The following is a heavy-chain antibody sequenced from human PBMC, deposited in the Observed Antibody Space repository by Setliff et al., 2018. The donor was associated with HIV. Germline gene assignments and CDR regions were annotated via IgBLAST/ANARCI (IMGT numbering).Heavy chain of an antibody. J-gene: IGHJ4*02. Sequence: PGESLKISCAASGFMFSSYAMSWVRQAPGKGLEWVSTISGSGGSTYYADSVKGRFTISRDNSKNTLYLQMNSLRAEDTAVYYCSRHYDISGYYWFDYWGQGTLVTVSS. CDR2: ISGSGGST. CDR1: GFMFSSYA. D-gene: IGHD3-22*01. CDR3: SRHYDISGYYWFDY. V-gene: IGHV3-23*01.